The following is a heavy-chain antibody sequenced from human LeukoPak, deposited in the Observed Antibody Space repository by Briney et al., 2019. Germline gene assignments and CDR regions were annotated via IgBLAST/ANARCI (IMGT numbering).Heavy chain of an antibody. CDR2: ISGSGGST. V-gene: IGHV3-23*01. J-gene: IGHJ4*02. Sequence: GGSLRLSCAASGFTFSSYAMSWVRQAPGKGLEWVSAISGSGGSTYYADSVKGRFTISRDNSKNTLYLQMNSLRAEDTAVYYCAKDERYFDWLYSDYWGQGTLVTVSS. CDR3: AKDERYFDWLYSDY. D-gene: IGHD3-9*01. CDR1: GFTFSSYA.